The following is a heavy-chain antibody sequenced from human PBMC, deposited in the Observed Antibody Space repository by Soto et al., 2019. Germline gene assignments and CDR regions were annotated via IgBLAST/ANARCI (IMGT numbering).Heavy chain of an antibody. J-gene: IGHJ4*02. D-gene: IGHD5-12*01. V-gene: IGHV3-30*18. CDR3: AKDRDGYNGFDY. CDR2: ISYDGSNK. Sequence: GGSLRLSCGASGFTFSSYGMHWVRQAPGKGLEWVTVISYDGSNKYYADSVKGRFTISRDNSKNTLYLQMNSLRAEDTAVYYCAKDRDGYNGFDYWGQGTLVTVSS. CDR1: GFTFSSYG.